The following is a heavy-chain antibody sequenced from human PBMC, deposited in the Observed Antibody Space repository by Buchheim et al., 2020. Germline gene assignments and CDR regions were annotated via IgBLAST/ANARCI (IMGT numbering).Heavy chain of an antibody. CDR1: GFIFSSFA. J-gene: IGHJ6*02. D-gene: IGHD4-23*01. CDR3: ARVHGGKNYYYYGMDV. Sequence: QVQLVESGGGVVQPGMSLRLSCAVSGFIFSSFAMHWVRQAPGKGLEWVAVISFDGSNKYYAGSVKGRFPISKDNSKKTPYLQMNSLRAEDTAVYYCARVHGGKNYYYYGMDVWGQGTT. CDR2: ISFDGSNK. V-gene: IGHV3-30*04.